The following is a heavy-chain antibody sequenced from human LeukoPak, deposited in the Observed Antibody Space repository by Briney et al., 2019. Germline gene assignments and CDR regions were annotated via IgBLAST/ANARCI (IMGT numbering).Heavy chain of an antibody. Sequence: KPSETLSLTCTVSGGSISSGSYYWGWIRQPPGKGPEWIGSIYYSGSTYYNPSLKSRVTISVDTSKNQFSLKLGSVTAADTAVYYCARLPFLRYYFDYWGQGTLVTVSS. CDR1: GGSISSGSYY. CDR2: IYYSGST. V-gene: IGHV4-39*01. CDR3: ARLPFLRYYFDY. J-gene: IGHJ4*02. D-gene: IGHD2/OR15-2a*01.